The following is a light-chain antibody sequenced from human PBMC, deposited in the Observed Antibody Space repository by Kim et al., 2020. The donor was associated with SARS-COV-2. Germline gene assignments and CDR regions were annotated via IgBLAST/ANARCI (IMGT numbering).Light chain of an antibody. CDR2: DAS. J-gene: IGKJ2*01. CDR3: LQYNSYS. CDR1: QSISSW. V-gene: IGKV1-5*01. Sequence: TLSASVGDRVTITCRASQSISSWLAWYQQKPGKAPKVLIYDASSLESGVPSRCSGSGSGTEFILTISSLQPDDFATYYCLQYNSYSFGQGTKLEIK.